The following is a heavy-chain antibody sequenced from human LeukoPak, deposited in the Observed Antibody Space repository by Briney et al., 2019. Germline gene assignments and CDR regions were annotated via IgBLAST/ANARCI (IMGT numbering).Heavy chain of an antibody. CDR3: ARDNCSGGSCYSDY. V-gene: IGHV4-59*01. Sequence: PSETLSLTCTVSGGSISGNYWSWIRQPPGKGLEWIGYIYYTGSTNYNPSLKSRVTISVDTSKNQFSLRLSSVTAADTAVYYCARDNCSGGSCYSDYWGQGTLVTVSS. J-gene: IGHJ4*02. CDR1: GGSISGNY. CDR2: IYYTGST. D-gene: IGHD2-15*01.